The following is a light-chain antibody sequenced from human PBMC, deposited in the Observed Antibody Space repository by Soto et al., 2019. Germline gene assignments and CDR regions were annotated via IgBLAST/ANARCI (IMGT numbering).Light chain of an antibody. CDR3: QQYNNWPSMT. J-gene: IGKJ5*01. CDR2: AAS. CDR1: ESVSNN. V-gene: IGKV3-15*01. Sequence: DIVMTQSPATLSVSPGERATLSCRASESVSNNLAWYQQKPGQAPRPLFYAASTRATGVPARFSGSGSGTDFTLSISTLQSEDFAVYYCQQYNNWPSMTFGQGTRLEIK.